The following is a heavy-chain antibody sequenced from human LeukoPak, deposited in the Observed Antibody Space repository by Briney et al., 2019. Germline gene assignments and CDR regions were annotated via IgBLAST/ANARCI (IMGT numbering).Heavy chain of an antibody. V-gene: IGHV3-21*01. CDR1: GFTFSSYS. J-gene: IGHJ5*02. D-gene: IGHD4-11*01. CDR2: ISSSSSYI. CDR3: ARSEYYSNYGWFDP. Sequence: GGSLRLSCAASGFTFSSYSMNWVRQAPGKGLEWVSSISSSSSYIYYADSVKGRFTISRDNAKNSPYLQMNSLRAEDTAVYYCARSEYYSNYGWFDPWGQGTLVTVSS.